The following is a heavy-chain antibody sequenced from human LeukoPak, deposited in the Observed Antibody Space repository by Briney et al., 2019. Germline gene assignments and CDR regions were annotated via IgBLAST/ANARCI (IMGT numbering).Heavy chain of an antibody. D-gene: IGHD1-26*01. J-gene: IGHJ6*03. V-gene: IGHV1-18*01. CDR2: ISAYNGNT. CDR3: AGLRYSGSYSYYMDV. Sequence: ASVNVSCKASGYTFTSYGFSWVRQAHGPGLEWMGWISAYNGNTNYAQKLQGRVTMTTDSSTSTAYMELRSLRSDDTAVYYCAGLRYSGSYSYYMDVWGKGTTVTVSS. CDR1: GYTFTSYG.